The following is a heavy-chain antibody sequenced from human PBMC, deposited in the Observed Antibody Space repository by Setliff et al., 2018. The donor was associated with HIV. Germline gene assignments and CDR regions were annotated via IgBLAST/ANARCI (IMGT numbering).Heavy chain of an antibody. D-gene: IGHD6-19*01. V-gene: IGHV5-51*01. J-gene: IGHJ6*03. Sequence: PGESLKISCKGSGYTFTSYWIGWVRQMPGKGLEWMGIIYPSDSYINYSPSFQGHVTISADKSISTAYLQWSSLKASDTAMYYCARHPPIAVAGTGYYYYYMDVWGKGTTVTVSS. CDR1: GYTFTSYW. CDR2: IYPSDSYI. CDR3: ARHPPIAVAGTGYYYYYMDV.